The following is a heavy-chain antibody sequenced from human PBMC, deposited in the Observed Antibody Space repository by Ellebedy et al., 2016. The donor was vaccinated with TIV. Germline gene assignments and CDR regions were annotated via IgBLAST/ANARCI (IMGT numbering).Heavy chain of an antibody. CDR2: IWYDGSNK. CDR3: ARDFDYSVSYYVNFYYYYYGMDV. D-gene: IGHD1-26*01. CDR1: GFTFSSYG. J-gene: IGHJ6*02. Sequence: PGGSLRLSCAASGFTFSSYGMHWVRQSPGKGLEWMAVIWYDGSNKYYADFVKGRLPISRDNSKNTLYLQMNSLSAEDTAVYYCARDFDYSVSYYVNFYYYYYGMDVWGQGTTVTVSS. V-gene: IGHV3-33*01.